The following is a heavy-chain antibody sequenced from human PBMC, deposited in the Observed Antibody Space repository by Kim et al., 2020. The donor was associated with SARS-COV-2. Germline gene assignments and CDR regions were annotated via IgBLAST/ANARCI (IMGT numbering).Heavy chain of an antibody. CDR3: ARDLTLIGLELRFFDY. Sequence: GGSLRLSCAASGFTFSSYWMSWVRQAPGKGLEWVANIKQDGSEKYYVDSVKGRFTISRDNAKNSLYLQMNSLRAEDTAVYYCARDLTLIGLELRFFDYWGQGTLVTVSS. CDR2: IKQDGSEK. D-gene: IGHD1-7*01. J-gene: IGHJ4*02. CDR1: GFTFSSYW. V-gene: IGHV3-7*03.